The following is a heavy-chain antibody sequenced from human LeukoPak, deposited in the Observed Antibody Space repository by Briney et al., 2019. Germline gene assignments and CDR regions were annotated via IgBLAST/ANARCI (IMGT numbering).Heavy chain of an antibody. Sequence: SETLSLTCTVSGGSISSSSYYWGWIRQPPGKGLEWIGSIYYSGSTYYNPSPKSRVTISVDTSKNQFSLKLSSVTAADTAVHYCARRYYDSSGFDAFDIWGQGTMVTVSS. CDR2: IYYSGST. D-gene: IGHD3-22*01. V-gene: IGHV4-39*01. CDR3: ARRYYDSSGFDAFDI. J-gene: IGHJ3*02. CDR1: GGSISSSSYY.